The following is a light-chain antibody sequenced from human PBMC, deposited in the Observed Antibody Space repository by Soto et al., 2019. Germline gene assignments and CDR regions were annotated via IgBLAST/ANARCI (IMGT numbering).Light chain of an antibody. V-gene: IGKV1-39*01. CDR1: QSVSPY. CDR2: TTS. Sequence: DIQMTQSPSSLSASVGDRVTITCRASQSVSPYLNWYQQKSGKTPKLLIHTTSILQSGVTSRFSGSGTGTYFTLTISSLQPEDSATYYCQQSHSLPTFGGGTKVEIK. CDR3: QQSHSLPT. J-gene: IGKJ4*01.